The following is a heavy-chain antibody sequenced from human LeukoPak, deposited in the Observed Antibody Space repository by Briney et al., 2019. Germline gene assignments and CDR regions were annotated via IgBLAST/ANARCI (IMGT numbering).Heavy chain of an antibody. J-gene: IGHJ4*02. CDR1: GFTFSSYE. D-gene: IGHD3-16*01. CDR3: ARKDRVSVWGSYYFDY. V-gene: IGHV3-48*03. CDR2: ISSSGSTI. Sequence: PGGSLRLSRAASGFTFSSYEMNWVRQAPGKGLEWVSYISSSGSTIYYADSVKGRFTISRDNAKNSLYLQMNSLRAEDTAVYYCARKDRVSVWGSYYFDYWGQGTLVTVSS.